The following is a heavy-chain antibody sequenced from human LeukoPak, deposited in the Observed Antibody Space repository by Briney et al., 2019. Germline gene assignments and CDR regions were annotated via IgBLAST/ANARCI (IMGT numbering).Heavy chain of an antibody. CDR3: ARQVAVVEPTDPNWFDS. CDR1: GDSINTGSHS. J-gene: IGHJ5*01. D-gene: IGHD2-21*01. CDR2: IFYSGRT. V-gene: IGHV4-39*07. Sequence: SETLSLTCSVSGDSINTGSHSWGWIRQAPGKGLEWIGSIFYSGRTFYTPSLTSRVTLSLDTSKNQSSLRLTSVTAADTAVYYCARQVAVVEPTDPNWFDSWGQGTLVTVSS.